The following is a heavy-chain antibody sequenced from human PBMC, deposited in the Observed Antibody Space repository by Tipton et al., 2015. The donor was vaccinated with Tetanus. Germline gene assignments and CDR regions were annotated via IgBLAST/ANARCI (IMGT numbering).Heavy chain of an antibody. Sequence: TLSLTCAVYGGSFSNYYWSWIRQPPGKGLEWIGEVHPSGSTSYNPSLESRVTISIDTSKNQFSLKLTSLTAADTSVYFCARGIDADKTGNYWGQGTLVTVSS. D-gene: IGHD5-24*01. CDR2: VHPSGST. V-gene: IGHV4-34*01. CDR3: ARGIDADKTGNY. CDR1: GGSFSNYY. J-gene: IGHJ4*02.